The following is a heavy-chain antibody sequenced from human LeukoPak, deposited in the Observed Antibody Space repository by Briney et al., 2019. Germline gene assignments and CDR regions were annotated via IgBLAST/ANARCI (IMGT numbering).Heavy chain of an antibody. CDR3: ARLGGDTYYFGSASYPNWYFDL. D-gene: IGHD3-10*01. V-gene: IGHV5-51*01. Sequence: GESLKISCQASGYTFTSYWIGWVRQMPGKGLECMGIIYPDDSDTTYSPSFQGQVTIAADKSFSTAYLQWSSLKASDTAIYYCARLGGDTYYFGSASYPNWYFDLWGRGTLVTVSS. CDR1: GYTFTSYW. CDR2: IYPDDSDT. J-gene: IGHJ2*01.